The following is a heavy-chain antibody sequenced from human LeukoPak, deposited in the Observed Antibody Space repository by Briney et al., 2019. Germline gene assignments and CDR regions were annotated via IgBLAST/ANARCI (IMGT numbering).Heavy chain of an antibody. V-gene: IGHV3-64*01. J-gene: IGHJ4*02. CDR1: GFTFSSYA. Sequence: PGGSLRLSCAASGFTFSSYAMHWVRQAPGKGLEYVSAISSNGGSTYYANSVKGRFTISRDNSKNTLYLQMGSLRAEDMAVYYCAFLGDYWDYWGQGTLVTVSS. CDR3: AFLGDYWDY. CDR2: ISSNGGST.